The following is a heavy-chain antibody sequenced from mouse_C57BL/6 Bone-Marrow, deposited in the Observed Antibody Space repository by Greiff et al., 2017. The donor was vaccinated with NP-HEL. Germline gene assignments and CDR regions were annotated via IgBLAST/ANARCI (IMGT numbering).Heavy chain of an antibody. CDR2: ILPGSGST. CDR3: ASPRWLLREAWFAY. D-gene: IGHD2-3*01. V-gene: IGHV1-9*01. Sequence: VQLQQSGAELMKPGASVKLSCKATGYTFTGYWIEWVKQRPGHGLEWIGEILPGSGSTNYNEKFKGKATFTADTSSNTAYMQLSSLTTEDSAIYDCASPRWLLREAWFAYWGQGTLVTVSA. CDR1: GYTFTGYW. J-gene: IGHJ3*01.